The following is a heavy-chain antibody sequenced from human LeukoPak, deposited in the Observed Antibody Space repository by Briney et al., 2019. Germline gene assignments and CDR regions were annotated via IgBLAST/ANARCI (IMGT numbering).Heavy chain of an antibody. CDR2: INHSGST. CDR3: ARAPSGY. J-gene: IGHJ4*02. CDR1: GGSFSGYY. V-gene: IGHV4-34*01. Sequence: SETLSLTCAVYGGSFSGYYWSWIRQPPGKGLEWIGEINHSGSTNYNPSLKSRVTISVDTSKNQFSLKLSSVTAADTAVYYCARAPSGYWGQGILVTVSS. D-gene: IGHD3-10*01.